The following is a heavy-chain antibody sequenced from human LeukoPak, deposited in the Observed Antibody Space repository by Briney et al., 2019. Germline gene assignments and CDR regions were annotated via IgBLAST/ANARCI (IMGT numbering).Heavy chain of an antibody. CDR2: ISSSGSTI. V-gene: IGHV3-48*03. CDR1: GFTFSSHE. D-gene: IGHD2-21*02. Sequence: GGSLRLSCAASGFTFSSHEMNWVRQAPGKGLEWVSYISSSGSTIYYADSVKGRFTISRDNAKNSLYLQMNSLRAEDTAVYYCAKGGSWVVTAIFLFDYWGQGTLVTVSS. J-gene: IGHJ4*02. CDR3: AKGGSWVVTAIFLFDY.